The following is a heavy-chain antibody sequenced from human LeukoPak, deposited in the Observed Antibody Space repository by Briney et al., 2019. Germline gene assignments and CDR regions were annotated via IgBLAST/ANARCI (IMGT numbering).Heavy chain of an antibody. Sequence: PSETLSLTCAVSGGSISSGFYSWSWIRQPPGKGLEWIGYIYHSGSTSYNPSLKSRVTISVDRSKNQFSLKLSSVTAADTAVYYCARGSNYDSSGYYWGHYYYYYGMDVWGQGTTVTVSS. CDR2: IYHSGST. J-gene: IGHJ6*02. CDR1: GGSISSGFYS. CDR3: ARGSNYDSSGYYWGHYYYYYGMDV. D-gene: IGHD3-22*01. V-gene: IGHV4-30-2*01.